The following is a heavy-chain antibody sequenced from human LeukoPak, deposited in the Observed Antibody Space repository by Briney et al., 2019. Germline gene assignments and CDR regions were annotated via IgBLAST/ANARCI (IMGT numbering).Heavy chain of an antibody. V-gene: IGHV3-7*01. D-gene: IGHD2-8*02. CDR1: GFTFSDYW. CDR2: IKPDGSEK. Sequence: GGSLRLSCAASGFTFSDYWMTWVRQAPGKGLEWVANIKPDGSEKYYVDSVKGRFAISRDNAKNSLYLQMNSLRVEDTAVYYCASYLYWWRDLGYWGQGTLVTVSS. J-gene: IGHJ4*02. CDR3: ASYLYWWRDLGY.